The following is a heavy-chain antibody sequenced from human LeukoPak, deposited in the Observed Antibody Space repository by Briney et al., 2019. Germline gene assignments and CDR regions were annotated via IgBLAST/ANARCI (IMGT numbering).Heavy chain of an antibody. CDR3: AKGYCSGGSCYKGDAFDI. Sequence: PGGSLRLSCATSGFTFSDYYMSWIRQAPGKGLEWVSAIGGSGGSTYYADSVKGRFTISRDNSKNTLYLQMNSLRAEDTAVYYCAKGYCSGGSCYKGDAFDIWGQGTMVTVSS. CDR1: GFTFSDYY. V-gene: IGHV3-23*01. CDR2: IGGSGGST. J-gene: IGHJ3*02. D-gene: IGHD2-15*01.